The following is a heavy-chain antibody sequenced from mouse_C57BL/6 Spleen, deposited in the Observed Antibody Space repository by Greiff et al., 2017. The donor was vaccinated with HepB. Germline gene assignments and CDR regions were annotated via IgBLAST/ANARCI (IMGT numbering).Heavy chain of an antibody. V-gene: IGHV6-3*01. CDR2: IRLKSDNYAT. D-gene: IGHD3-3*01. CDR3: TEGDPYWYFDV. Sequence: EVKVVESGGGLVQPGGSMKLSCVASGFTFSNYWMNWVRQSPEKGLEWVAQIRLKSDNYATHYAESVKGRFTISRDDSKSSVYLQMNNLRAEDTGIYYCTEGDPYWYFDVWGTGTTVTVSS. J-gene: IGHJ1*03. CDR1: GFTFSNYW.